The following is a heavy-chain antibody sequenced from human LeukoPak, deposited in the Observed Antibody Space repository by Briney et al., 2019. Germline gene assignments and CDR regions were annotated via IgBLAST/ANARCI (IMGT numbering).Heavy chain of an antibody. CDR1: GFTFDDYA. V-gene: IGHV3-20*04. J-gene: IGHJ4*02. D-gene: IGHD3-10*01. Sequence: GGSLRLSCAASGFTFDDYAMSWVRQTPGKGLEWVSGTNWDGGRTGYADSVKGRFTISRDNSKNTLYLQMNSLRAEDTAVYYCARGTFDYWGQGTLVTVSS. CDR3: ARGTFDY. CDR2: TNWDGGRT.